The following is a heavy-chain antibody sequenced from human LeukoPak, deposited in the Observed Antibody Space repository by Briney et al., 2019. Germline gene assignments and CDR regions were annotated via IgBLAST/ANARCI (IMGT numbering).Heavy chain of an antibody. V-gene: IGHV4-4*07. CDR2: IYTSGST. Sequence: SETLSLTCTVSGGSISSYYWSWIRQPAGKVLEGIGRIYTSGSTNYNPSLKSRVTMSVDTSKNQFSLKLSSVTAADTAVYYCARDTYDYGDGDAFDIWGQGTMVTVSS. CDR1: GGSISSYY. CDR3: ARDTYDYGDGDAFDI. J-gene: IGHJ3*02. D-gene: IGHD4-17*01.